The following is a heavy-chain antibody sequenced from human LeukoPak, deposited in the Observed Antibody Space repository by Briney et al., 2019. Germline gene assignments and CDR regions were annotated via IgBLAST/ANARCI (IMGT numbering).Heavy chain of an antibody. CDR2: IRSEANSYAT. CDR1: GFTFSGSA. J-gene: IGHJ4*02. CDR3: AKNPVVPATPT. V-gene: IGHV3-73*01. Sequence: GGSLRLSCAASGFTFSGSAMHWVRQASGKGLEWVGRIRSEANSYATAYAASVKGRFTISRDDSKNTAYLQMNSLKTEDTAVYYCAKNPVVPATPTWGQGTLVTVSS. D-gene: IGHD2-15*01.